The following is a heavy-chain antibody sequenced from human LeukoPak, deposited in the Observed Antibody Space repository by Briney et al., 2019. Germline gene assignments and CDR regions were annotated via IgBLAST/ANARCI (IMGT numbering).Heavy chain of an antibody. CDR1: GFDFNSHS. Sequence: GGSLRLSCAAAGFDFNSHSMNWVRQAPGKGLEWISHIDSGGRLTYYADSVRGRFSISRDIAKNSVFLQMNNLRVEDSAAYYCARNGLYCAGDCYEVFDSWGQGTLVTVSS. CDR3: ARNGLYCAGDCYEVFDS. J-gene: IGHJ4*02. D-gene: IGHD2-21*02. CDR2: IDSGGRLT. V-gene: IGHV3-48*01.